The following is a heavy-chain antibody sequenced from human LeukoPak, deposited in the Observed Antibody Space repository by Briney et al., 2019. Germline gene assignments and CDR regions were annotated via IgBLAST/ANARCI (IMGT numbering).Heavy chain of an antibody. D-gene: IGHD2-15*01. Sequence: GESLKNSCKGSGYSFTSYWIGWVRQMPGKGLEWMGIIYPGDSDTRYSPSFQGQVTISADKSISTAYLQWSSLKASDTAMYYCARAGCSGGSCYYPLNYWGQGTLVTVSS. J-gene: IGHJ4*02. CDR2: IYPGDSDT. CDR1: GYSFTSYW. V-gene: IGHV5-51*01. CDR3: ARAGCSGGSCYYPLNY.